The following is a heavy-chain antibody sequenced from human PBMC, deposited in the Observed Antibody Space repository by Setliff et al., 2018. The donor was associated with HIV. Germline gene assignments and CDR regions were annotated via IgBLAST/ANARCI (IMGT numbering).Heavy chain of an antibody. CDR1: GYTFTNYG. CDR2: LASYNDGA. V-gene: IGHV1-18*01. J-gene: IGHJ4*02. Sequence: ASVKVSCKASGYTFTNYGITWVRQAPGHGLEWMGWLASYNDGANYAQNLQGRVTMTTDKSTSTAYMELRSLRSDDTAVYYCARGQYGDELFDYWGQGTLVTVSS. D-gene: IGHD4-17*01. CDR3: ARGQYGDELFDY.